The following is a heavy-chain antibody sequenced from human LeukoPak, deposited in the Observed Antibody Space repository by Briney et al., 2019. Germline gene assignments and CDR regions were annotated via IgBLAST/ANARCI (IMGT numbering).Heavy chain of an antibody. V-gene: IGHV4-39*07. J-gene: IGHJ4*02. CDR2: IYYSGST. D-gene: IGHD3-3*01. CDR1: GGSISSSSYY. CDR3: ARGQTFFGADY. Sequence: SETLSLTCTVSGGSISSSSYYWGWIRQPPGKGLEWIGSIYYSGSTYYNPSLKSRVTISVDTSKNQFSLKLSSVTAADTAVYYCARGQTFFGADYWGQGTLVTVSS.